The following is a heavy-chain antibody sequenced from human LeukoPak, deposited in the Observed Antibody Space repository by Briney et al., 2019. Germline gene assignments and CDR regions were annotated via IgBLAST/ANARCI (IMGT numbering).Heavy chain of an antibody. CDR2: IWYDGSNK. Sequence: PGRSLRLSCAASGFTFSSYGMHWVRQAPGKGLEWVAVIWYDGSNKYYAGSVKGRFTISRDNSKNTLYLQMNSLRAEDTAVYYCARGDYVHSDAFDIWGKGTMVTVSS. CDR1: GFTFSSYG. CDR3: ARGDYVHSDAFDI. V-gene: IGHV3-33*01. D-gene: IGHD4-17*01. J-gene: IGHJ3*02.